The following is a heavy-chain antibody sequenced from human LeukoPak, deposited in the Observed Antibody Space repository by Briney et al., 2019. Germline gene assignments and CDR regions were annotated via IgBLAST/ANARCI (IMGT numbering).Heavy chain of an antibody. CDR2: ISGSGGST. Sequence: GGSLRLSCAASGFTFSSYAMSWVRQAPGKGLEWVSAISGSGGSTYYADSVKGRFTISRDNSKNTLYLQMNRLRAEDTAVYYCAKDRSYYYGSGSYSFDYWGQGTLVTVSS. CDR3: AKDRSYYYGSGSYSFDY. J-gene: IGHJ4*02. CDR1: GFTFSSYA. D-gene: IGHD3-10*01. V-gene: IGHV3-23*01.